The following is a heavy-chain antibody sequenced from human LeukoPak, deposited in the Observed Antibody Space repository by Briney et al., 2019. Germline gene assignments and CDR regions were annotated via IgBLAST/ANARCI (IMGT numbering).Heavy chain of an antibody. CDR2: ITASGTAM. CDR1: GFTFSSYS. D-gene: IGHD1-26*01. CDR3: ASSESYRFDY. V-gene: IGHV3-48*01. J-gene: IGHJ4*02. Sequence: GGSLRLSCAASGFTFSSYSMNWVRQAPGKGLEWVSHITASGTAMFYADSVKGRFTISRDNAKNSLYLQKNSLRGEDTAVYYCASSESYRFDYWGQGTLVTVSS.